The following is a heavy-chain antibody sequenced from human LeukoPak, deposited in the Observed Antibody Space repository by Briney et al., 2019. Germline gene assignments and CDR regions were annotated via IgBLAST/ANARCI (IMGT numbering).Heavy chain of an antibody. CDR2: IFSNDEK. D-gene: IGHD5-24*01. Sequence: SGPVLVKPTETLTLTCTVSGFSLSNARVGVSWIRQPPGKALEWLAHIFSNDEKSYSTSLKSRLTISKDTSKGQVVLTMTNMDPVDTATYYCAQARRDGYDGYYYGMDVWGQGTTVTVSS. J-gene: IGHJ6*02. CDR1: GFSLSNARVG. V-gene: IGHV2-26*01. CDR3: AQARRDGYDGYYYGMDV.